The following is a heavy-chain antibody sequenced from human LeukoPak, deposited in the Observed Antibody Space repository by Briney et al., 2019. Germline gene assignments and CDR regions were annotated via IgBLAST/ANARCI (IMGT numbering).Heavy chain of an antibody. CDR2: ISTYNGET. V-gene: IGHV1-18*01. Sequence: ASVKVSCKSSGYTFTSYGFSWVRQAPGQGLEWMGWISTYNGETNYAQKLQGRVTMTTDTSTSTAYMELRSLRSDDTAVYYCARDLVGAKPYYFDYWGQGTLVTVSS. CDR1: GYTFTSYG. CDR3: ARDLVGAKPYYFDY. D-gene: IGHD1-26*01. J-gene: IGHJ4*02.